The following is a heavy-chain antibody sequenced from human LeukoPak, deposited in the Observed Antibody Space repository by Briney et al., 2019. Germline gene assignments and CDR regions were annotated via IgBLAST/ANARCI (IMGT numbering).Heavy chain of an antibody. J-gene: IGHJ4*02. CDR3: GRDWAELATFGGVIFDY. CDR2: INPNSSGT. V-gene: IGHV1-2*06. D-gene: IGHD3-16*01. CDR1: GYTFTASY. Sequence: ASVKVSCEASGYTFTASYLHWVRQAPGQGLEWMGRINPNSSGTNYAQKFQGRVTMTSATSISIAYMELRRLSSDDKAVYYCGRDWAELATFGGVIFDYWGQSTLVTVSS.